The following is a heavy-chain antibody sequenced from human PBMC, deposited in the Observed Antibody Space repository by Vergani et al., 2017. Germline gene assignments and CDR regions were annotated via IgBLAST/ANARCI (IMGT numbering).Heavy chain of an antibody. CDR1: GDSISSGNN. D-gene: IGHD3-22*01. V-gene: IGHV4-38-2*01. J-gene: IGHJ5*02. Sequence: QVNLQESGPGLVKPSETLSLTCAVSGDSISSGNNWGWIRQPPGKGLEWISSVSHSGDTYFNPSLKSRVSISMDTSKNYFCLTLSSVTAADTAMYYCARRSSSYYFDIWGQGVLITVSS. CDR2: VSHSGDT. CDR3: ARRSSSYYFDI.